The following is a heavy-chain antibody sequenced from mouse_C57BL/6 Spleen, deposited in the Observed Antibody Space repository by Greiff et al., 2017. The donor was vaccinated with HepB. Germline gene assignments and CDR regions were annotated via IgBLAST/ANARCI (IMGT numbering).Heavy chain of an antibody. CDR2: IHPNSGST. V-gene: IGHV1-64*01. Sequence: QVQLQQPGAELVKPGASVKLSCKASGYTFTSYWMHWVKQRPGQGLEWIGMIHPNSGSTNYNEKFKSKATLTVDKSSSTAYMQLSSLTSEDSAVYYCARVGYGSSWDPSMDYWGQGTSVTVSS. D-gene: IGHD1-1*01. J-gene: IGHJ4*01. CDR1: GYTFTSYW. CDR3: ARVGYGSSWDPSMDY.